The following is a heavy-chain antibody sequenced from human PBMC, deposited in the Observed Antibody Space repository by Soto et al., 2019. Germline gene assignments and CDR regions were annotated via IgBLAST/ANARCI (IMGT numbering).Heavy chain of an antibody. CDR2: IYWDGDR. CDR1: GFSLSTRGMG. CDR3: VHSRCGGDSTLEGGAVLGVSIVMDIPNPLQSLP. D-gene: IGHD2-21*02. J-gene: IGHJ5*02. V-gene: IGHV2-5*02. Sequence: SGPTLVNPTQTLTLTCPFSGFSLSTRGMGVGWIRQPPGKALEWLALIYWDGDRRYRPSLMSRLTIAKDTSKNQVVLTMTNMEPVDTATYYCVHSRCGGDSTLEGGAVLGVSIVMDIPNPLQSLPWG.